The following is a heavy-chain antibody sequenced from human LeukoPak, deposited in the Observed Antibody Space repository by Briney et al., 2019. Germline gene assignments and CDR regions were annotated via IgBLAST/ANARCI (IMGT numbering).Heavy chain of an antibody. V-gene: IGHV4-39*07. D-gene: IGHD4-17*01. Sequence: SETLSLTCTVSGGSISSSSYYWGWIRQPPGKGLEWIGSIYYSGSTYYNPSLKSRVTISVDTSKNQFSLKLSSVTAADTAVYYCARVQRDTVSWFDPWGQGTLVTVSS. CDR2: IYYSGST. CDR3: ARVQRDTVSWFDP. CDR1: GGSISSSSYY. J-gene: IGHJ5*02.